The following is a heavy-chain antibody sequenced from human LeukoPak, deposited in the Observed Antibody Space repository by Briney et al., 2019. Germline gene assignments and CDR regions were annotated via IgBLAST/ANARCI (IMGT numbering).Heavy chain of an antibody. Sequence: PSETLSLTCAVSGGSISSSNWWTWVRRPPGKGREWIGDIYYSGSTNYNPSLKSRVTISVDTSKNQFSLKLSSVTAADTAVYYCARATLDYDILTGHNWFDPWGQGTLVTVSS. D-gene: IGHD3-9*01. V-gene: IGHV4-4*02. CDR3: ARATLDYDILTGHNWFDP. CDR2: IYYSGST. CDR1: GGSISSSNW. J-gene: IGHJ5*02.